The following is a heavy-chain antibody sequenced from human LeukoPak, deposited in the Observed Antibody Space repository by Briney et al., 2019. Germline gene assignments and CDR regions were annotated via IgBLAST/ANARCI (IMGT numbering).Heavy chain of an antibody. D-gene: IGHD3-10*01. CDR1: GYTFTSFG. V-gene: IGHV1-18*01. J-gene: IGHJ4*02. Sequence: ASVKVSCKASGYTFTSFGISWVRQAPGQGLEWMGWISASIGSTKYAQKFQGRVTMTTDTSTSTAYMELSRLRSDDTAVYYCASMFAGFGEHRGSFDYWGQGTLVTVSS. CDR3: ASMFAGFGEHRGSFDY. CDR2: ISASIGST.